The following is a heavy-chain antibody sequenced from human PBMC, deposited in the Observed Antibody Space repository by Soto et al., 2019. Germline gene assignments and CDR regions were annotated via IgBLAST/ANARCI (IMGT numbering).Heavy chain of an antibody. CDR3: ARARGSSSSFFDY. D-gene: IGHD6-13*01. Sequence: ASVKVSCKASGGTFSSYTISWVRQAPGQGLEWMGRIIPILGIANYAQKFQGRVTITADKSTSTAYMELSSLRSEDTAVYYCARARGSSSSFFDYWGQGTLVTVSS. J-gene: IGHJ4*02. CDR2: IIPILGIA. CDR1: GGTFSSYT. V-gene: IGHV1-69*02.